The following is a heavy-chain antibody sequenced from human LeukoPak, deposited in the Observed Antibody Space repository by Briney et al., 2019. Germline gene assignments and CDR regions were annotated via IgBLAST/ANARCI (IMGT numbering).Heavy chain of an antibody. J-gene: IGHJ3*02. D-gene: IGHD2-2*01. V-gene: IGHV4-4*07. CDR3: ARDPPVGYRSGTSCYSDAFDI. Sequence: PSETLSLTCTVSGGSISSYYWSWIRQPAGKGLEWIGRIYTSGSTNYNPSLKSRVTMSVDTSKKQFSLKLSSVTAADSAVYYCARDPPVGYRSGTSCYSDAFDIWGQGTMVTVSS. CDR1: GGSISSYY. CDR2: IYTSGST.